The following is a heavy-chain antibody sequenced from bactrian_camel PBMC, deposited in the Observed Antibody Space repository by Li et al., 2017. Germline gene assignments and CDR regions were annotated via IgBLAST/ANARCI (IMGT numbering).Heavy chain of an antibody. D-gene: IGHD1*01. V-gene: IGHV3S42*01. Sequence: DVQLVESGGGLVQPGGSLRLSCSASGFTFVGYAMSWVRQAPGKGLEWVSTINSGGGSTGYADSVKDRFTISRDNAKNTLYLQLNSLKTEDTAMYYCAKALDDATAAFGFWGQGTQVTVS. CDR1: GFTFVGYA. J-gene: IGHJ6*01. CDR3: AKALDDATAAFGF. CDR2: INSGGGST.